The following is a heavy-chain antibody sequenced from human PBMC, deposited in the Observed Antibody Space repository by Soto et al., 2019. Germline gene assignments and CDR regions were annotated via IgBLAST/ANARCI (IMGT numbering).Heavy chain of an antibody. CDR1: GYSFTSYW. CDR2: IYPGDSDT. CDR3: ALDDYYDSSGYPPSDAFDI. V-gene: IGHV5-51*01. D-gene: IGHD3-22*01. J-gene: IGHJ3*02. Sequence: GESLKISCMGSGYSFTSYWIGWVRQMPGKGLEWMGIIYPGDSDTRYSPSFQGQVTISADKSISTAYLQWSSLKASDTAMYYCALDDYYDSSGYPPSDAFDIWGQGTMVTVSS.